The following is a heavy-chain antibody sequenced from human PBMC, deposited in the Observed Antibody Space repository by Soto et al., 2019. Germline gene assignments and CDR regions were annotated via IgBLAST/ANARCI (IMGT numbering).Heavy chain of an antibody. Sequence: GESLNISCKGSGYSFTSYWISWVRQMPGKGLEWMGRIDPSDSYTNYSPSFQGHVTIPADKSISTAYLQWSSLKASDTAMYYCARGYITGTVPFDYWGQGTLVTVSS. J-gene: IGHJ4*02. CDR3: ARGYITGTVPFDY. CDR2: IDPSDSYT. CDR1: GYSFTSYW. V-gene: IGHV5-10-1*01. D-gene: IGHD1-7*01.